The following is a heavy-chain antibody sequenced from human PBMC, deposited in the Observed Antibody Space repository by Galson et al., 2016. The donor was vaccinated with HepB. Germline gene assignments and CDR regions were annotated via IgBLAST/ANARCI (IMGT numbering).Heavy chain of an antibody. V-gene: IGHV3-23*01. CDR3: AKRLDYFDY. J-gene: IGHJ4*02. Sequence: SLRLSCAASGFSFSNYDMTWVRQTPGKGLEWVSVISGTGDTSNYADSVKGRFTISRDKSKNTLYLHMNSLRAEDTAVYYCAKRLDYFDYWGQGTLVTASS. CDR2: ISGTGDTS. CDR1: GFSFSNYD.